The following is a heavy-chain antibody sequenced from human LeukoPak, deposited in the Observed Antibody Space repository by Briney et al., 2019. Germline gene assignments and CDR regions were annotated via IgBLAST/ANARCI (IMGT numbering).Heavy chain of an antibody. CDR3: AKGAEEGVVITAVYYYYMDV. Sequence: GSLRLSCVASGFTFTNHGMSWVRQTPGKGLEWVSTISGSGYNTYYADSVKGRFTISRDSSKNTLFLQMNGLRPENTAVYYCAKGAEEGVVITAVYYYYMDVWGKGTTVTISS. V-gene: IGHV3-23*01. D-gene: IGHD3-22*01. CDR2: ISGSGYNT. J-gene: IGHJ6*03. CDR1: GFTFTNHG.